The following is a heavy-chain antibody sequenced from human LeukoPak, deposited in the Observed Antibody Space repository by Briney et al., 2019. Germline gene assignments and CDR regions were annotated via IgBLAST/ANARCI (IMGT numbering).Heavy chain of an antibody. CDR1: GFTFDDYA. CDR3: ARAEDYYGSGTYYFDY. J-gene: IGHJ4*02. CDR2: IYSGGST. V-gene: IGHV3-53*01. D-gene: IGHD3-10*01. Sequence: GGSLRLSCAASGFTFDDYAMNWVRQAPGKGLEWVSVIYSGGSTYYADSVKGRFTISRDNSKNTLYLQMNSLRAEDTAVYYCARAEDYYGSGTYYFDYWGQGTLVTVSS.